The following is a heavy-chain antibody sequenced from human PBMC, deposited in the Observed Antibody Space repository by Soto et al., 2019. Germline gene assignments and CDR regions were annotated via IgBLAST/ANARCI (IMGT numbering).Heavy chain of an antibody. J-gene: IGHJ6*02. CDR3: ARGGRDIVVVPAAIRPHYYGMDV. Sequence: ASVKVSCKASGYTFTSYAMHWVRQAPGQRLEWMGWINAGNGNTKYSQKFQGRVTITRDTSASTAYMELSSLRSEDTAVYYCARGGRDIVVVPAAIRPHYYGMDVWGQGTTVTAP. CDR1: GYTFTSYA. D-gene: IGHD2-2*02. V-gene: IGHV1-3*01. CDR2: INAGNGNT.